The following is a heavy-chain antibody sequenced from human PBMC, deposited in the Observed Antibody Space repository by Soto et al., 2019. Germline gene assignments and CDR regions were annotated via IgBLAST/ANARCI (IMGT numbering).Heavy chain of an antibody. Sequence: SETLSLTCTVSGGSISSGDYYWSWIRQPPGKGLEWIGYIYYSGSTYYNPSLESRVTISVDRSKNQFSLKLSSVTAADTAVYYCARGQVVAAQHWGQGTLVTVSS. D-gene: IGHD2-15*01. CDR2: IYYSGST. CDR3: ARGQVVAAQH. J-gene: IGHJ4*02. CDR1: GGSISSGDYY. V-gene: IGHV4-30-4*01.